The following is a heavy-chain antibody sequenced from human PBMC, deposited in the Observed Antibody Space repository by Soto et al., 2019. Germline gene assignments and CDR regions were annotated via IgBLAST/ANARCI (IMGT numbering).Heavy chain of an antibody. CDR3: ARERPDGSRLDP. CDR2: IKYSGTT. Sequence: SETLSLTCTVSGASISSGDYYWSWIRQPPGKGLEWIASIKYSGTTFYNPSLKSRVTISVDTSKNQFSLKLSSVTAADTAVYYCARERPDGSRLDPWGQGTLVTVSS. CDR1: GASISSGDYY. D-gene: IGHD6-13*01. V-gene: IGHV4-30-4*01. J-gene: IGHJ5*02.